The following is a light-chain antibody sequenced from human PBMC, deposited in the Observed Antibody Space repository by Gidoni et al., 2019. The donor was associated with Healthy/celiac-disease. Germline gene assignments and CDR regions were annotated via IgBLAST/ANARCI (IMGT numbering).Light chain of an antibody. V-gene: IGKV1-39*01. CDR1: QSISSY. Sequence: DIQMTQSPSSLSASVGDRVTITCRASQSISSYLNWYQQKPGKAPQLLIYAASSLQSGVPSRFSGSGSGTDFTLTISSLQPEDFATYYCQHYTFGQGTKLEIK. CDR2: AAS. J-gene: IGKJ2*01. CDR3: QHYT.